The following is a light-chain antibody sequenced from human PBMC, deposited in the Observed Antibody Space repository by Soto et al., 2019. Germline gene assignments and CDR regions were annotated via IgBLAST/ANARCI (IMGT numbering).Light chain of an antibody. V-gene: IGKV3-15*01. CDR3: QQYNNWPPWT. J-gene: IGKJ1*01. CDR1: QSVSNK. CDR2: AAD. Sequence: EVVMRQSPATLSVSPGETATLSCRASQSVSNKLAWYQQRPGQAPRLLIYAADTRATGIPDRFSGSGAGREFTLTTSSLQSEDVAVYYCQQYNNWPPWTFGQGTKVEVK.